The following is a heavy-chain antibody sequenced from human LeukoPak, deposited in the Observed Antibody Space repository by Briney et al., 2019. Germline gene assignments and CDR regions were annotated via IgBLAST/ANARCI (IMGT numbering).Heavy chain of an antibody. J-gene: IGHJ6*02. CDR1: GYTFTSYY. D-gene: IGHD3-22*01. V-gene: IGHV1-46*03. Sequence: ASVKVSCKASGYTFTSYYMHWVRQAPGQGLEWMGIINPSGGSTSYAQKFQGRVTMTRDMSTSTVYMELSSLRSEDTAVYYCSRFDLYYDGTYYASDGLDVWGQGTTVTVSS. CDR3: SRFDLYYDGTYYASDGLDV. CDR2: INPSGGST.